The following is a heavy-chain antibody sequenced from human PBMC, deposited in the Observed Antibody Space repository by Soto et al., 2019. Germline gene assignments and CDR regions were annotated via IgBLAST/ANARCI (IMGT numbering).Heavy chain of an antibody. J-gene: IGHJ6*02. CDR2: INHSGST. CDR1: GGSFSGYY. Sequence: SETLSLTCAVYGGSFSGYYWSWIRQPPGKGLEWIGEINHSGSTNYNPSLKSRVTISVDTSKNQFSLKLSSVTAADTAVYYCARGQLLWFGELLVPDYYYYYGMDVWGQGTTVTVS. V-gene: IGHV4-34*01. D-gene: IGHD3-10*01. CDR3: ARGQLLWFGELLVPDYYYYYGMDV.